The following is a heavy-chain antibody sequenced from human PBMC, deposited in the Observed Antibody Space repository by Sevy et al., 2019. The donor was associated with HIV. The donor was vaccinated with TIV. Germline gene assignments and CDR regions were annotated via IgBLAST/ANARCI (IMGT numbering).Heavy chain of an antibody. V-gene: IGHV3-30*04. CDR1: GFTFSEYD. D-gene: IGHD2-21*02. Sequence: GGSLRLSCAASGFTFSEYDMHWVRQAPGKGLEWVAVMSHDGNYKNHADSVKVRFTISRDNFKNTLYLQMNSLRVEDTAVYFCARLFSCGGDCYYLDYWGQGAPVTVSS. J-gene: IGHJ4*02. CDR2: MSHDGNYK. CDR3: ARLFSCGGDCYYLDY.